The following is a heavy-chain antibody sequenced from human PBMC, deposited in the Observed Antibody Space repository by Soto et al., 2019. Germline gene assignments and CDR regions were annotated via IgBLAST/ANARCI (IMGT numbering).Heavy chain of an antibody. Sequence: GGSLRLSCAASGFTFSSYAISWVRQAPGKGLEWVSAISGSGGSKYYANDVKSRFTMSRDNSKNTLNLQMNSQRAEDTAVNYFAKEAGVVVPADPGPYYYYRMDVWGQGTTVTVSS. J-gene: IGHJ6*02. D-gene: IGHD2-2*01. V-gene: IGHV3-23*01. CDR2: ISGSGGSK. CDR1: GFTFSSYA. CDR3: AKEAGVVVPADPGPYYYYRMDV.